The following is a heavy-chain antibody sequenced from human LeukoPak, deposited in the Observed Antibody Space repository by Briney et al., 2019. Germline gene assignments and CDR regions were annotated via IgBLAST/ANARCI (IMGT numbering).Heavy chain of an antibody. V-gene: IGHV1-69*05. Sequence: ASAKVSCKASGGTFSSYAISWVRQAPGQGLEWMGRIIPIFGTANYAQKFQGRATITTDESTSTAYMELSSLRSEDTAVYYCAEEAGDGYNYKGYFDYWGQGTLVTVSS. CDR1: GGTFSSYA. CDR3: AEEAGDGYNYKGYFDY. J-gene: IGHJ4*02. CDR2: IIPIFGTA. D-gene: IGHD5-24*01.